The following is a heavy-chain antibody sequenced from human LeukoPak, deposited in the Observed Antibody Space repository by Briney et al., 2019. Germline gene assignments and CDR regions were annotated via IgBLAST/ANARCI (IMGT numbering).Heavy chain of an antibody. CDR3: AAGYCSSTSCYALYYYGMDV. J-gene: IGHJ6*02. V-gene: IGHV4-39*01. Sequence: SETLSLTCTVSGGSISSSSYYWGWIRQPPGKGLEWIGSIYYSGSTYYSPSLKSRVTISVDTSKNQFSLKLSSVTAADTAVYYCAAGYCSSTSCYALYYYGMDVWGQGTTVTVSS. CDR1: GGSISSSSYY. CDR2: IYYSGST. D-gene: IGHD2-2*01.